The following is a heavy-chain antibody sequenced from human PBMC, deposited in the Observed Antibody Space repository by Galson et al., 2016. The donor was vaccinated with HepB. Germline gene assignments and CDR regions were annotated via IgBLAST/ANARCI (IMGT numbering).Heavy chain of an antibody. V-gene: IGHV3-23*01. D-gene: IGHD6-6*01. Sequence: SLRLSCAASGIRFSNYAMSWVRQAPGKGLEGVSVISGTGGSTYYADSVEGRFTISRDNSKSTLYLQMNGLRAEDTAVYYCAKDPQWTTSSRGAFDVWGQGTMLTVFS. CDR1: GIRFSNYA. J-gene: IGHJ3*01. CDR2: ISGTGGST. CDR3: AKDPQWTTSSRGAFDV.